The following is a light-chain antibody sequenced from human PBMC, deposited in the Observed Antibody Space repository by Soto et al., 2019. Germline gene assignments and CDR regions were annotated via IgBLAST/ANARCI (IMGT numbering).Light chain of an antibody. CDR3: YSHAESVSVYVV. Sequence: QSVPTQPPSVSGSPGQSVTISCTGSSSNIGACDGVPWYQQPPGKAPRLLIYGNTNRPSGVPARFSGSTSGTSASLAITGLQSEDEADYDCYSHAESVSVYVVFGGGTKVTVL. J-gene: IGLJ2*01. CDR1: SSNIGACDG. V-gene: IGLV1-40*01. CDR2: GNT.